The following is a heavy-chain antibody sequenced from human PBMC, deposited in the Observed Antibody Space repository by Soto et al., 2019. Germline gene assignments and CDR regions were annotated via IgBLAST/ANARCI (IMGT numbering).Heavy chain of an antibody. V-gene: IGHV1-46*01. D-gene: IGHD3-3*01. CDR3: ARPVISLQWSPPIPYYDYGMAV. Sequence: GASVKVSCKASGDTFTSNYLHWVRQAPGQGLEWMGIINPSGGSTSYAQKFQGRVTMTRDTSTSTVYMELSSLRSEDTAVYYCARPVISLQWSPPIPYYDYGMAVWGQGTTVTVSS. CDR2: INPSGGST. CDR1: GDTFTSNY. J-gene: IGHJ6*02.